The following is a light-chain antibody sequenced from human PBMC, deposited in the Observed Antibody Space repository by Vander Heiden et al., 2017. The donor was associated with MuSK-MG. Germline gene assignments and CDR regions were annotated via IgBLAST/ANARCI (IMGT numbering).Light chain of an antibody. CDR1: SSNIGSNY. V-gene: IGLV1-47*01. Sequence: QSVLTQPPSASGPPGQRVTISCSGSSSNIGSNYVYWYQQLPGTAPKLLIYRNNQRPSGVPDRFSGSKSGTSASLAISGLRSEDEADYYCAAWDDSLVFGGGTKLTVL. CDR3: AAWDDSLV. J-gene: IGLJ2*01. CDR2: RNN.